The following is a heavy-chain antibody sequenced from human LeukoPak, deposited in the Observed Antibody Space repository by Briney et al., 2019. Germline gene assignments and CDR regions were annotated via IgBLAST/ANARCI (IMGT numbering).Heavy chain of an antibody. CDR3: ASDEGKAIDY. Sequence: GGSLRLSCAASGFTFSSYSMNWVRQAPGKGLEWVSYISSSSSTIYYADPVKGRFTISRDNAKNSLYLQMNSLRAEDTAVYYCASDEGKAIDYWGQGTLVTVSS. CDR1: GFTFSSYS. J-gene: IGHJ4*02. D-gene: IGHD5-12*01. CDR2: ISSSSSTI. V-gene: IGHV3-48*01.